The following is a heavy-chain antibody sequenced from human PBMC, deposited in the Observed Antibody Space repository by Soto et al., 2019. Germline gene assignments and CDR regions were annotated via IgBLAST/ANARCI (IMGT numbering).Heavy chain of an antibody. CDR1: GDSISGSQW. J-gene: IGHJ4*02. CDR2: IFHSGMT. D-gene: IGHD6-19*01. Sequence: SETLSLTCAVSGDSISGSQWWSWVRLPPGKGLEWIGEIFHSGMTNYSPSLKSRVTMSVDKSNNQFSLRLTSVTAADTGFYYCARVTTAVSGSGFFDSWGQGTQVTVSS. CDR3: ARVTTAVSGSGFFDS. V-gene: IGHV4-4*02.